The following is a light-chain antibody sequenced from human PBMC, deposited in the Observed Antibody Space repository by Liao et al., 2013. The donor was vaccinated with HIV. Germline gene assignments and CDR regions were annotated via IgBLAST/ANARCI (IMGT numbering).Light chain of an antibody. Sequence: SYALTQTPSVSVSPGQTASIACSGHTLGEKSVSWYQQRPGQSPVLVIYENIRRPSGTPERFSGSNSGNTATLTISGTQTMDEADYYCQSWDSATVVFGGGTKLTVL. CDR1: TLGEKS. V-gene: IGLV3-1*01. CDR3: QSWDSATVV. CDR2: ENI. J-gene: IGLJ2*01.